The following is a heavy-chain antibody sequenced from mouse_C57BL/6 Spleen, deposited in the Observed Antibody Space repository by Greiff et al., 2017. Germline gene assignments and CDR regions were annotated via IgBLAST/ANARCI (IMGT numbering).Heavy chain of an antibody. D-gene: IGHD2-2*01. J-gene: IGHJ3*01. CDR1: GYTFTSYW. V-gene: IGHV1-61*01. CDR2: IYPSDSET. Sequence: QVQLQQPGAELVRPGSSVKLSCKASGYTFTSYWMGWVKQRPGQGLEWIGNIYPSDSETHYNQKFKDKATLTVDKSSSTAYMQLSSLTSEDAAVYYCARSSMVTTGSLGHWGQGTLVTVSA. CDR3: ARSSMVTTGSLGH.